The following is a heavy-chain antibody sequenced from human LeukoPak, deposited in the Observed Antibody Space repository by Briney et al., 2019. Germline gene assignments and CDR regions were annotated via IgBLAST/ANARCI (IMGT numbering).Heavy chain of an antibody. CDR3: ARGGHWDIVVVPAAIIDY. J-gene: IGHJ4*02. CDR1: GFTFSNYW. CDR2: INTDGSRI. Sequence: GGSLRLSCAASGFTFSNYWMHWVRQAPGKGLVWVSRINTDGSRITYADSVKGRFTISRDNAMNTVYLQMNSLRAEDTAVYYCARGGHWDIVVVPAAIIDYWGQGTLVTVSS. D-gene: IGHD2-2*02. V-gene: IGHV3-74*01.